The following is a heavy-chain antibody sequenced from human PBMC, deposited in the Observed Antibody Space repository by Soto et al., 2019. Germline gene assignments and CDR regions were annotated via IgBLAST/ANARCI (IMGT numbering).Heavy chain of an antibody. CDR2: IYYSGST. Sequence: QLQLQESGPGLVKPSETLSLTCTVSGGSISSSSYYWGWIRQPPGKGLEWIGSIYYSGSTYYNPSLKSRVTISVDTSNNQYSMKLSYVTAADTAVYYCARLHRDAVAGSYCVHGTLVTVSS. CDR1: GGSISSSSYY. CDR3: ARLHRDAVAGSY. V-gene: IGHV4-39*01. D-gene: IGHD6-19*01. J-gene: IGHJ4*01.